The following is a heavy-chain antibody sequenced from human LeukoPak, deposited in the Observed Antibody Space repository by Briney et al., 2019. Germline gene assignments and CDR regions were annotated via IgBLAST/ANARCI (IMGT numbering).Heavy chain of an antibody. CDR1: GDSVSSKTGG. D-gene: IGHD6-19*01. V-gene: IGHV6-1*01. CDR3: ARDLGTSGWYTFDF. J-gene: IGHJ5*01. Sequence: SQTLSLTCAISGDSVSSKTGGCSSIRQSPSSGLGWLGRTYYRSKWYDAYADSVKGQVTISPDTSKNQFSLHVYSVTPEDTAVYFCARDLGTSGWYTFDFWGQGTLVTVSS. CDR2: TYYRSKWYD.